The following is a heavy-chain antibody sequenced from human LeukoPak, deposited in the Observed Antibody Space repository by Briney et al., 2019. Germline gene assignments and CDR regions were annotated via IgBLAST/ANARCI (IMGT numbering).Heavy chain of an antibody. Sequence: PSETLSLTCNVSGGSISNYYWNWIRQPAGKGLEWIGRFYARGNTNYNPSLKSRVTMSVDTSKNQLSLKLTSVTAADTAMYYCAGLLWFGEFSGVVRAFELWGQGTIVTVSP. J-gene: IGHJ3*01. CDR1: GGSISNYY. V-gene: IGHV4-4*07. CDR2: FYARGNT. D-gene: IGHD3-10*01. CDR3: AGLLWFGEFSGVVRAFEL.